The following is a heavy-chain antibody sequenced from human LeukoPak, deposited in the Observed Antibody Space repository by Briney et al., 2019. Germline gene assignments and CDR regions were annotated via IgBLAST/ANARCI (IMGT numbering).Heavy chain of an antibody. J-gene: IGHJ4*02. V-gene: IGHV4-39*01. D-gene: IGHD3-22*01. Sequence: SETLSLFCTVSGDSINSYNYFWGWIRQPPGKGLEWVGSIYYRGNTYYNPSLKSRVTLSADTSKNQFSLKVTSVTAADTAVYYCARASSGYYWDFDYWGQGALVTVSS. CDR3: ARASSGYYWDFDY. CDR1: GDSINSYNYF. CDR2: IYYRGNT.